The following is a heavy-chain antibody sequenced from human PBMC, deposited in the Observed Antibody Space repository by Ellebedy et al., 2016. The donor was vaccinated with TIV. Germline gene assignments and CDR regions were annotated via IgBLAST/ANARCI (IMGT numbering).Heavy chain of an antibody. V-gene: IGHV3-23*01. CDR2: ISGSGGST. J-gene: IGHJ4*02. D-gene: IGHD6-13*01. CDR3: AKVVKGVSRSSFDY. CDR1: GFTFSSYA. Sequence: GESLKISCAASGFTFSSYAMSWVRQAPGKGLEWVSAISGSGGSTYYADSVKGRFTISRDNSKNTLYLQMNSLRAEDTAVYYCAKVVKGVSRSSFDYWGQGTLVTVSS.